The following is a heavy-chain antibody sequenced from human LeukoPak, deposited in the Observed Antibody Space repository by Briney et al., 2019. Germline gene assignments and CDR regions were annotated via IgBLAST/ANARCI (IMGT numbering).Heavy chain of an antibody. D-gene: IGHD6-19*01. V-gene: IGHV4-4*07. J-gene: IGHJ6*02. CDR1: GGSISSYY. CDR3: ARDPLYSSGWYALHNYYYYGMDV. CDR2: IYTSGST. Sequence: SETLSLICTVSGGSISSYYWSWIRQPAGKGLEWIGRIYTSGSTNYNPSLKSRVTMSVDTSKNQFSLKLSSVTAADTAVYYCARDPLYSSGWYALHNYYYYGMDVWGQGTTVTVSS.